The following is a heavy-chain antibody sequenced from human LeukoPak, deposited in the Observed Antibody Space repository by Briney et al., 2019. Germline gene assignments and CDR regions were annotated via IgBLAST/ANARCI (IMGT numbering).Heavy chain of an antibody. J-gene: IGHJ4*02. Sequence: HSGGSLRLSCAASGFTFSRDSMNWVRQAPGKGLEWISYISHDSTIIYYADSVRGRFTISRDNAKNSLYLQMHSLRAEDTAVYYCVRDNPRCCGVVPANIDDYWGQGTLVTVSS. CDR2: ISHDSTII. CDR3: VRDNPRCCGVVPANIDDY. D-gene: IGHD2-15*01. CDR1: GFTFSRDS. V-gene: IGHV3-48*01.